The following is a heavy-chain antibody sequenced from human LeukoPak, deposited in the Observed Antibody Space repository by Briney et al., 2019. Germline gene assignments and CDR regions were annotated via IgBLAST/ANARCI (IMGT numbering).Heavy chain of an antibody. CDR1: GYSFTTNG. Sequence: GASVKVSCKTSGYSFTTNGMSWVRQAPGQGLEWMGWISGYNGDTEYAVNLQGRVSIATDTSTATAYMELRSLRSDDTAVYYCARDNSLSGGVRNNWFDAWGQGTLVTVSS. V-gene: IGHV1-18*01. D-gene: IGHD3-16*01. CDR2: ISGYNGDT. CDR3: ARDNSLSGGVRNNWFDA. J-gene: IGHJ5*02.